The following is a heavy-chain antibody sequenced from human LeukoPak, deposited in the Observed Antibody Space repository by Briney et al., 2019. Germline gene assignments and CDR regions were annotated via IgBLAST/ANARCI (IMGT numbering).Heavy chain of an antibody. CDR1: GGSISSYY. CDR3: ATGGVYDSSGQSLDAFDI. Sequence: SETLSLTCTVSGGSISSYYGSWLRQPPGRGLECFGYIYYSGSTDYSLSLKRGVNISVDTCKNQFSLKLSSVTAEDTAVYYGATGGVYDSSGQSLDAFDIWGQGTMVTVSS. D-gene: IGHD3-22*01. V-gene: IGHV4-59*01. CDR2: IYYSGST. J-gene: IGHJ3*02.